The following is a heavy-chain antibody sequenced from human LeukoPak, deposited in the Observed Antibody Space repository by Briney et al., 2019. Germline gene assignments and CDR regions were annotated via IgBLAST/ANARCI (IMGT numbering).Heavy chain of an antibody. J-gene: IGHJ4*02. Sequence: SETLSLTCSVSGGSISNSYWSWIRQPPGKGLEWIGYVSYSGATNSNPSLKSRLTLLVDTSKNEFSLKLSSVTAADTALYYCARRASRENYFDYWGQGTLVTVSS. CDR2: VSYSGAT. CDR3: ARRASRENYFDY. V-gene: IGHV4-59*08. CDR1: GGSISNSY. D-gene: IGHD5-24*01.